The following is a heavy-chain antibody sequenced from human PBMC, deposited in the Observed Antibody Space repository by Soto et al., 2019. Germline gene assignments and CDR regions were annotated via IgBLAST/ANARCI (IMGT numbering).Heavy chain of an antibody. V-gene: IGHV3-11*06. CDR1: GFTFSDYH. Sequence: GGSLRLSCAASGFTFSDYHMTWIRQAPGKGLEWVSYITGKSGYTNYADSVRGRFTISRDNAKNSLYLQMNSLRAEDTAVYYCARDMSENTRAFDYWGQGTLVTVSS. J-gene: IGHJ4*02. D-gene: IGHD2-2*01. CDR3: ARDMSENTRAFDY. CDR2: ITGKSGYT.